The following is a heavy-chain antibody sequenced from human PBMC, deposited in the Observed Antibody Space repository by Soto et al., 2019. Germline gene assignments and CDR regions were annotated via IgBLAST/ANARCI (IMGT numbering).Heavy chain of an antibody. CDR3: STDAVSLFDWGLGLDY. J-gene: IGHJ4*02. V-gene: IGHV3-15*01. CDR2: IKSNTDCGTT. D-gene: IGHD3-9*01. Sequence: EVQLVESGGGLVKPGGSLRLSCATSGFTFSDAWMSWVRQAPGKGLEWVGRIKSNTDCGTTDYAAPVKGRFIISRDESKNMLYLQMNSLKTEDTAVYYCSTDAVSLFDWGLGLDYWGQGTLVTVSS. CDR1: GFTFSDAW.